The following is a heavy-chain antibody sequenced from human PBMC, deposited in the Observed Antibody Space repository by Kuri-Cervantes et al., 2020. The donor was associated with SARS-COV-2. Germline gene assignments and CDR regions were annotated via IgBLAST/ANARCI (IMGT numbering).Heavy chain of an antibody. CDR3: ATSPPIVGASNWFDP. Sequence: ASVKVSCKASGYTFTSYGISWVRQAPGQGLEWMGWISAYNGNTNYAQKLQGRVTMTTDTSMSTAYMELRSLRSEDTAVYYCATSPPIVGASNWFDPWGQGTLVTVSS. J-gene: IGHJ5*02. V-gene: IGHV1-18*01. D-gene: IGHD1-26*01. CDR1: GYTFTSYG. CDR2: ISAYNGNT.